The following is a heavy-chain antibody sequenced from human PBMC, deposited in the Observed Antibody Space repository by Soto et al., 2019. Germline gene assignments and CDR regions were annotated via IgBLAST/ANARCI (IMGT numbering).Heavy chain of an antibody. CDR1: GFTFSNYA. CDR2: FSGSGGRS. D-gene: IGHD3-16*01. CDR3: AKAYFVWSSEQPYYFDY. V-gene: IGHV3-23*01. J-gene: IGHJ4*02. Sequence: EVQLLDSGGGLVQPGGSLRLSCAASGFTFSNYAMTWVRQGPGKGLEWVSGFSGSGGRSYYADSVKGRFTIPRDNSKSTLYLQMNSLRAEDTAVYYCAKAYFVWSSEQPYYFDYWGQGTLVTVSS.